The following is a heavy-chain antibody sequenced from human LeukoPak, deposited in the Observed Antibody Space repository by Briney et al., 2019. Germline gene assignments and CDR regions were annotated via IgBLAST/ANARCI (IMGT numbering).Heavy chain of an antibody. CDR1: RFTFSSYW. CDR2: INSDGSST. CDR3: ARAQYYDSTTAGGMDV. V-gene: IGHV3-74*01. J-gene: IGHJ6*02. Sequence: GGSLRLSCAASRFTFSSYWMHWVRQAPGKGLVWVSRINSDGSSTKNADSVKGRFTTSRDNAKNSLYLQMNSLRAEDTAVYYCARAQYYDSTTAGGMDVWGQGTTVTVSS. D-gene: IGHD3-22*01.